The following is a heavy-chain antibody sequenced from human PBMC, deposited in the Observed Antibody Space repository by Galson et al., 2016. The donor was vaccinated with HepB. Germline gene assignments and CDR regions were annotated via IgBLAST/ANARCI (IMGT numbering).Heavy chain of an antibody. CDR1: GGPFSGNY. CDR2: INYSGVA. D-gene: IGHD4-17*01. J-gene: IGHJ6*03. V-gene: IGHV4-34*01. CDR3: ARGDNPDYGDYASAYYYMDI. Sequence: SETLSLTCAVYGGPFSGNYWSWIRQPPGRGLEWIGEINYSGVATYNPSLKSRVTISVDTSKNQFSLNLSSVTAADTAVYYCARGDNPDYGDYASAYYYMDIWGKGTTVTVSS.